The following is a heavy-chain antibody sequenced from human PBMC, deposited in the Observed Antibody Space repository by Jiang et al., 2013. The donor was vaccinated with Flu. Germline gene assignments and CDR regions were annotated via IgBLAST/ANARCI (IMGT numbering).Heavy chain of an antibody. CDR3: ARGRGGYDTFDY. Sequence: ASGFTFSSYWMSWVRQAPGKGLEWVANIKQDGSEKYYVDSVKGRFTISRDNAKNSLYLQMNSLRAEDTAVYYCARGRGGYDTFDYWGQGTLVTVSS. CDR2: IKQDGSEK. D-gene: IGHD5-12*01. V-gene: IGHV3-7*01. J-gene: IGHJ4*02. CDR1: GFTFSSYW.